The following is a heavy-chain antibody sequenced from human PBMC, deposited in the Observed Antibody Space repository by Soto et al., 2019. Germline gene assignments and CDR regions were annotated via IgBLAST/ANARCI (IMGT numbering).Heavy chain of an antibody. D-gene: IGHD6-13*01. V-gene: IGHV1-2*04. Sequence: TSVKVSCKASGYTFTGYYMHWVRQAPGQGLEWMGWINPNSGGTNYAQKFQGWVTMTRDTSISTAYMELSRLRSDDTAVYYCARAIAAAGNTGKYYFDYWGQGTLVTVSS. CDR1: GYTFTGYY. J-gene: IGHJ4*02. CDR3: ARAIAAAGNTGKYYFDY. CDR2: INPNSGGT.